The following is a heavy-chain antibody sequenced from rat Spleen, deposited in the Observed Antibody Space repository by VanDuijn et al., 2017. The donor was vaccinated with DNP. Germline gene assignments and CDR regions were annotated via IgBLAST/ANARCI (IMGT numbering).Heavy chain of an antibody. CDR2: VNKESGTI. CDR1: GFIFNDFW. Sequence: EVKLVESGGGLVQPGRSLKLSCAASGFIFNDFWMGWVRQAPGKGLEWIGEVNKESGTIIYSPSLKDKFAISRDNAQNTLYLQMNKLGSEDTAIYHCAKGPNFGGWSDYFDYWGQGVMVTVSS. V-gene: IGHV4-2*01. CDR3: AKGPNFGGWSDYFDY. J-gene: IGHJ2*01. D-gene: IGHD1-11*01.